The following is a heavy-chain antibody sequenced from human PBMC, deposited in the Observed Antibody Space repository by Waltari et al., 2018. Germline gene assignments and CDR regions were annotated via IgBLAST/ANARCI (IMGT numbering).Heavy chain of an antibody. J-gene: IGHJ3*02. Sequence: QVQLQESGPGLVKPSETLSLTCTVSGGSISSYYWSWIRQPPGKGLEWIGYTHYSGSTNYNPALKSRVTISVDTSKNQFSLKLSSVTAADTAVYYCARVSTMIVVVTSAYAFDIWGQGTMVTVSS. CDR3: ARVSTMIVVVTSAYAFDI. V-gene: IGHV4-59*01. CDR1: GGSISSYY. D-gene: IGHD3-22*01. CDR2: THYSGST.